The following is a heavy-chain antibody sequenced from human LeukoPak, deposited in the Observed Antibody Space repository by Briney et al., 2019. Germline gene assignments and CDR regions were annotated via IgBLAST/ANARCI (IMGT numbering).Heavy chain of an antibody. CDR3: AKDHYWSIDY. V-gene: IGHV3-74*01. D-gene: IGHD3-3*01. Sequence: GGSLRLSCAASGFDFSSNWMHWVRHAPGQGLVWVSRIKGDGISTNYADSVKGQFTISRDIARNTLYLQMNSLRAEDTGVYYCAKDHYWSIDYWGRGTLVTVSS. CDR2: IKGDGIST. J-gene: IGHJ4*02. CDR1: GFDFSSNW.